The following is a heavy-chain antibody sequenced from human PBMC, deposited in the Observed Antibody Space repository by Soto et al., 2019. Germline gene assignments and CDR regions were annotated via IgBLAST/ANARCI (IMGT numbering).Heavy chain of an antibody. V-gene: IGHV4-34*01. J-gene: IGHJ6*02. D-gene: IGHD3-3*01. CDR1: GGSFSGYY. Sequence: SETLSLTCAVYGGSFSGYYWSWIRQPPGKGLEWIGEINHSGSTNYNPSLKSRVTISVDTSKNQFSLKLSSVTAADTAVYYCARDARGATIFGVVIPYYGMDVWGQGTTVTVSS. CDR2: INHSGST. CDR3: ARDARGATIFGVVIPYYGMDV.